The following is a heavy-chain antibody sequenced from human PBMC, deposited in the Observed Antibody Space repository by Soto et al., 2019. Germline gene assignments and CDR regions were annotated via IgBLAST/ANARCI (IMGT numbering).Heavy chain of an antibody. D-gene: IGHD6-19*01. J-gene: IGHJ5*02. CDR3: AKMIIAVDP. Sequence: PGGSLRLSCAASGFTFSSYAMSWVPQTPGKGLEGGAAIIVRGGSTDYADSVKGRFTISRDNSKNTPYLQMHSLSAEDTALSYCAKMIIAVDPWGQGTLVTVS. CDR2: IIVRGGST. V-gene: IGHV3-23*01. CDR1: GFTFSSYA.